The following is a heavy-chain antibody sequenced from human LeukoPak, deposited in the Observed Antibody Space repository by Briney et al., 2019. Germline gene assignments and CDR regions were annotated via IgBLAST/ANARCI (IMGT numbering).Heavy chain of an antibody. CDR1: GFTFSNYA. CDR3: ARDWVDYYDSSGSSNY. Sequence: GGSLRLSCAASGFTFSNYAMSWVRQAPGKGLEWVSAISGSGGSTYYADSVKGRFTISRDNAKNSLYLQMNSLRDEDTAVYYCARDWVDYYDSSGSSNYWGQGTLVTVSS. CDR2: ISGSGGST. J-gene: IGHJ4*02. V-gene: IGHV3-23*01. D-gene: IGHD3-22*01.